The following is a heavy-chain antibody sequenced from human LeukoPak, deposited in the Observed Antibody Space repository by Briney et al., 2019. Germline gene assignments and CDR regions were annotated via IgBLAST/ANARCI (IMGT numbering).Heavy chain of an antibody. V-gene: IGHV3-7*04. CDR2: IKPDGSEG. J-gene: IGHJ4*02. CDR3: AREMDFDY. CDR1: GFTLSTYW. D-gene: IGHD2-8*01. Sequence: GGSLRLSCAASGFTLSTYWMSWVRQAPGKGLEWVANIKPDGSEGSYVDSVKGRFTISRDNANNSLYLQMNSLRAEDTAVYYCAREMDFDYWGQGTLVTVSS.